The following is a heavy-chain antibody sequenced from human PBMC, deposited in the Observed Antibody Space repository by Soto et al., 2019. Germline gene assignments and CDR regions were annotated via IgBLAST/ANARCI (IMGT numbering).Heavy chain of an antibody. J-gene: IGHJ4*02. CDR1: GFTFSRYA. CDR3: ARSGDNGYYFSY. CDR2: ISSNGGST. Sequence: GGSLRLSCAASGFTFSRYAMYWVRQAPGKGLEDVSAISSNGGSTYYANSVKGRFTISRDNSKNTLYLQMGSLRAEDMAVYYCARSGDNGYYFSYCGQGTLVTVSS. D-gene: IGHD3-10*01. V-gene: IGHV3-64*01.